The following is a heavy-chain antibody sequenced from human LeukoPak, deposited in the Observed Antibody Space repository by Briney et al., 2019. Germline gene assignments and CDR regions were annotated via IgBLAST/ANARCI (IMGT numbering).Heavy chain of an antibody. J-gene: IGHJ6*02. CDR1: GGSFSGYY. CDR2: INHSGST. Sequence: SETLSLTCAVYGGSFSGYYWSWIRQPPGNGLEWIGEINHSGSTNYNPSLKSRVTISVDTSKNQFSLKLSSVTAADTAVYYCVGAFTYGGNSGYYYYGMDVWGQGTTVTVSS. D-gene: IGHD4-17*01. CDR3: VGAFTYGGNSGYYYYGMDV. V-gene: IGHV4-34*01.